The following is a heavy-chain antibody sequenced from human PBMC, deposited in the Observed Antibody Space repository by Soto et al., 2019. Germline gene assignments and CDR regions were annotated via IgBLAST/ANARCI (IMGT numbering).Heavy chain of an antibody. CDR3: ARGHTRQYYFDY. V-gene: IGHV3-33*01. CDR2: IWYDGSNK. Sequence: GGSLRLSCAASGFTFSSYGMHWVRQAPGKGLEWVAVIWYDGSNKYYADSVKGRFTISRDNSKNTLYLQMNSLRAEDTAVYYCARGHTRQYYFDYWGQGTLVTVSS. CDR1: GFTFSSYG. J-gene: IGHJ4*02.